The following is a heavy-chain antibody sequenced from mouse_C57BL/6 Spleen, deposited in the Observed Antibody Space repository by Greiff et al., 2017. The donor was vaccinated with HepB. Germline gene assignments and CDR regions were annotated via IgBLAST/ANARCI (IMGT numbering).Heavy chain of an antibody. V-gene: IGHV1-53*01. Sequence: VQLKQPGTELVKPGASVKLSCKASGYTFTSYWMHWVKQRPGQGLEWIGNINPSNGGTNYNEKFKSKATLTVDKSSSTAYMQLSSLTSEDSAVYYCARRGYGSSYVRAMDYWGQGTSVTVSS. CDR2: INPSNGGT. CDR3: ARRGYGSSYVRAMDY. D-gene: IGHD1-1*01. J-gene: IGHJ4*01. CDR1: GYTFTSYW.